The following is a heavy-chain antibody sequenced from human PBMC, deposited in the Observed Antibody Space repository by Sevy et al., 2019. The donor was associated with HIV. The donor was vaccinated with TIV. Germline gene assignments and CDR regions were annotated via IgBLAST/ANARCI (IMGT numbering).Heavy chain of an antibody. J-gene: IGHJ4*02. CDR3: ARGKHISDYYGSFDY. Sequence: GGSLRLSCAASALIVSSNFMSWVRQAPGKGLEWVSVLYLGGSTYYADSVKGRFTISRDDSKNTLYLQMNSLRAEDTAVYFCARGKHISDYYGSFDYWGQGTLVTVSS. CDR2: LYLGGST. D-gene: IGHD3-3*01. V-gene: IGHV3-53*01. CDR1: ALIVSSNF.